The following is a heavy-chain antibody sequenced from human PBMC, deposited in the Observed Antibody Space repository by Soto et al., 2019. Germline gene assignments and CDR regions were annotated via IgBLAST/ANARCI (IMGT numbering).Heavy chain of an antibody. J-gene: IGHJ6*02. CDR1: GYTFTSYG. V-gene: IGHV1-18*04. CDR2: ISAYNGNT. CDR3: ARGSAYYYDSSGYYPSGMDV. D-gene: IGHD3-22*01. Sequence: QVQLVQSGAEVKKPGASVKVSCKASGYTFTSYGISWVRQAPGQGLEWMGWISAYNGNTNYAQKLQGRVTMTTDTTTSKAYMELRSLRSDDTAVYYCARGSAYYYDSSGYYPSGMDVWGQGTTVTVSS.